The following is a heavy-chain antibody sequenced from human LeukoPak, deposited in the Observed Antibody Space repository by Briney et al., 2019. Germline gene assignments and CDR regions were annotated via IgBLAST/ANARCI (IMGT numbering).Heavy chain of an antibody. V-gene: IGHV3-33*06. CDR3: AKADEMNMDY. Sequence: GGSLRLSCAASGFTFSNVWMSWVRQAPGKGLEWVAVIWYDGSIKYYADSVKGRFTISKDNSKNTLYLQMNSLRAEDTAIYYCAKADEMNMDYWGQGTLVTVSS. CDR2: IWYDGSIK. D-gene: IGHD2/OR15-2a*01. CDR1: GFTFSNVW. J-gene: IGHJ4*02.